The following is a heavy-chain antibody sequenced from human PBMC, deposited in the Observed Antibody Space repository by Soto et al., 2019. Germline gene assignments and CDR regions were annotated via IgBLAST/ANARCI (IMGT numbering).Heavy chain of an antibody. CDR2: INHSGST. Sequence: QVQLQQWGAGLLKPSETLSLHCAVSSGSFSGYYWSWIRQSPGKGLEWIGEINHSGSTNYNPSLKSRVTMSVDTSKNQFSLKLSSVTAADTTVYFWAGVRDPYGMDVWGQGTTVTVSS. V-gene: IGHV4-34*01. CDR3: AGVRDPYGMDV. D-gene: IGHD2-21*01. CDR1: SGSFSGYY. J-gene: IGHJ6*02.